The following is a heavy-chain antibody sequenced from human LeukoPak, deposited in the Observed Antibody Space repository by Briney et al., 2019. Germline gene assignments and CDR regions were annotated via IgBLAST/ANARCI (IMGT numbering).Heavy chain of an antibody. V-gene: IGHV3-33*01. CDR2: IWYDGSNK. CDR1: GFTFSSYG. D-gene: IGHD3-22*01. Sequence: GGSLRLSCAASGFTFSSYGMHWVRQAPGKGLEWVAVIWYDGSNKYYADSVKGRFTISRDNSKNTLYLQMNSLRAEDTAVYYCARGVTIYYDSSGYGGIPAWGQGTLVTVSS. CDR3: ARGVTIYYDSSGYGGIPA. J-gene: IGHJ4*02.